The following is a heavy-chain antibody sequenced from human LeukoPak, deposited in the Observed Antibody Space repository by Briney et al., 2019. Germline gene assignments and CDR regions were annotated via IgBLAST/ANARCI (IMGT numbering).Heavy chain of an antibody. Sequence: GGSLRLSCAASGFTFSSYSMNWVRQAPGKGLEWVSAISGSGGSTYYADSVKGRFTISRDNSKNTLYLQMNSLRAEDTAVYYCAKVGGSGSPFDIWGQGTMVTVSS. V-gene: IGHV3-23*01. CDR2: ISGSGGST. J-gene: IGHJ3*02. CDR3: AKVGGSGSPFDI. CDR1: GFTFSSYS. D-gene: IGHD3-10*01.